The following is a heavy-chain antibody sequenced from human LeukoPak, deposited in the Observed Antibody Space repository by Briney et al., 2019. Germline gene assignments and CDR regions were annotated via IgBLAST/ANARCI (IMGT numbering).Heavy chain of an antibody. CDR1: RFPFRNNV. CDR3: AKTFPYGTTWYGFCDY. J-gene: IGHJ4*02. D-gene: IGHD3-3*01. Sequence: QPGGSLRLSCAASRFPFRNNVMTWVRQAPGRGLDWLAAIRGSGDTYYADSVKGRFTISRDNSKNMLYLQMNSLRAEDTAVYYCAKTFPYGTTWYGFCDYWGQGTLVTVSS. V-gene: IGHV3-23*01. CDR2: IRGSGDT.